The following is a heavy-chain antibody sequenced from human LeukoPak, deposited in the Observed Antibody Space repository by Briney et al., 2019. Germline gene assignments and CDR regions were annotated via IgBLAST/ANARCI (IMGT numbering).Heavy chain of an antibody. J-gene: IGHJ4*02. Sequence: PSETLSLTCTVSGYSISSGYYWSWIRQPPGKGLEWIGEINHSGSTNYNPSLKSRVTISVDTSKNQFSLKLSPVTAADTAVYYCARLYYYGSGSYYDRRSTPFDNWGQGTLVTVSS. V-gene: IGHV4-38-2*02. CDR2: INHSGST. CDR3: ARLYYYGSGSYYDRRSTPFDN. CDR1: GYSISSGYY. D-gene: IGHD3-10*01.